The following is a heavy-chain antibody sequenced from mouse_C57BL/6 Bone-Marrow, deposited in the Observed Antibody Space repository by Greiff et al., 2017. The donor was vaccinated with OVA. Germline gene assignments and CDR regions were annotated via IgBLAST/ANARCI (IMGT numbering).Heavy chain of an antibody. V-gene: IGHV2-5*01. CDR2: IWRGGIT. Sequence: VQLQESGPGLVQPSQSLSITCTVSGFSLTSYGVHWVRQSPGKGLEWLGVIWRGGITDYNAAFMSRLSITKDNSKSQVFFKMNSLQADDTAIYYCAKKGYYGSSYYFDYWGQGTTLTVSS. CDR1: GFSLTSYG. D-gene: IGHD1-1*01. J-gene: IGHJ2*01. CDR3: AKKGYYGSSYYFDY.